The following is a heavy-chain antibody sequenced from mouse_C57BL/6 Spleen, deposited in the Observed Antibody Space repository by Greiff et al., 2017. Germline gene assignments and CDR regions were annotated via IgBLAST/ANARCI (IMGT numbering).Heavy chain of an antibody. CDR2: IYPSDSET. V-gene: IGHV1-61*01. J-gene: IGHJ3*01. D-gene: IGHD1-1*01. CDR1: GYTFTSYW. Sequence: QVQLQQPGAELVRPGSSVKLSCKASGYTFTSYWMDWVKQRPGQGLEWIGNIYPSDSETHYNQKFKDKATLTVDKSSSTAYMQLSSLTSEDSAVYYCARWDGSRGWFAYWGQGTLVTVSA. CDR3: ARWDGSRGWFAY.